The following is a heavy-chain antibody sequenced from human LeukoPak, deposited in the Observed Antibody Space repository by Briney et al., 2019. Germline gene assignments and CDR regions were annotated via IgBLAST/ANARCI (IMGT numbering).Heavy chain of an antibody. CDR3: AKARSITMARVHFDY. D-gene: IGHD3-10*01. Sequence: GGSLRLSCAASGFTFDDYAMHWVRQAPGKGLEWVSGISWNSGSIGYADSVKGRFTISRDNAKNSLYLQMNSLRAEDTALYYCAKARSITMARVHFDYWGQGTLVTVSS. J-gene: IGHJ4*02. CDR2: ISWNSGSI. V-gene: IGHV3-9*01. CDR1: GFTFDDYA.